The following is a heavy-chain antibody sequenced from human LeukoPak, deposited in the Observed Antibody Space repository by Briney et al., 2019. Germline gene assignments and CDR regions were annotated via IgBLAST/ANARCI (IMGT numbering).Heavy chain of an antibody. J-gene: IGHJ5*02. Sequence: SVKVSCKASGGTFSSYAISWVRRAPGQGLEWMRGIIPIFGTANYAQKFQGRVTITADESTSTAYMELSSLRSEDTAVYYCARGGNYDFWSAQGWFDPWGQGTPVTVSS. CDR2: IIPIFGTA. D-gene: IGHD3-3*01. CDR3: ARGGNYDFWSAQGWFDP. CDR1: GGTFSSYA. V-gene: IGHV1-69*13.